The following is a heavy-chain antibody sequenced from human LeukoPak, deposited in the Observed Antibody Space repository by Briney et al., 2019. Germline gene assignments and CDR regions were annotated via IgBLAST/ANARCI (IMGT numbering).Heavy chain of an antibody. J-gene: IGHJ4*02. Sequence: PSETLSLTCTVSGGSISSGGYYWSWIRQHPGKGLEWIGYIYYSGSTYYNPSLKSRVTISVDTSKNQFSLKLSSVTAADTAVYYCARAPPRITIFGVVIRDYFDYWGQGTLVIVSS. CDR1: GGSISSGGYY. V-gene: IGHV4-31*03. D-gene: IGHD3-3*01. CDR2: IYYSGST. CDR3: ARAPPRITIFGVVIRDYFDY.